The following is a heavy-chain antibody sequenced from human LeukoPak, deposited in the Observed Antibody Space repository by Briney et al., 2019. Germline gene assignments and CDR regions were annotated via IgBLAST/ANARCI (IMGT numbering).Heavy chain of an antibody. V-gene: IGHV1-69*13. CDR2: IIPIFGTA. Sequence: GASVKVSCKASGGTFSSYAISWVRQAPGQGLEWMGGIIPIFGTANYAQKFQGRVTITADESTSTAYMELSSLRSEDTAVYYCAREAYYYDSSEYAFDIWGQGTMVTVSS. CDR1: GGTFSSYA. J-gene: IGHJ3*02. CDR3: AREAYYYDSSEYAFDI. D-gene: IGHD3-22*01.